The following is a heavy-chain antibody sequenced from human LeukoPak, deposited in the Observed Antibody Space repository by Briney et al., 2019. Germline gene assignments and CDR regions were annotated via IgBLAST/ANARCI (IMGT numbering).Heavy chain of an antibody. V-gene: IGHV3-74*03. CDR3: ATGGGWVPSFGVVTHIDV. Sequence: AGSLRLSCAASGFTFSGYWMHWVRQGPEKGLELVSRIDNDGHGILYADSVKGRFTTSRDNAKNTMYLQMNSMRFEDTAVYYCATGGGWVPSFGVVTHIDVWGKGTTVTVSS. CDR1: GFTFSGYW. CDR2: IDNDGHGI. D-gene: IGHD3-3*01. J-gene: IGHJ6*03.